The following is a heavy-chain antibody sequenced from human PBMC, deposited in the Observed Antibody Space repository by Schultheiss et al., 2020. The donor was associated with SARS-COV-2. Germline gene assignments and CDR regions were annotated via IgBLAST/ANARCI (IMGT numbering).Heavy chain of an antibody. CDR2: IYHSGST. Sequence: SETLSLTCTVSGGSISSSSYYWGWIRQPPGKGLEWIGEIYHSGSTYYNPSLKSRVTISVDRSKNQFSLKLSSVTAADTAVYYCARGRYSSSQFDYWGQGTLVTVSS. D-gene: IGHD6-13*01. CDR3: ARGRYSSSQFDY. CDR1: GGSISSSSYY. J-gene: IGHJ4*02. V-gene: IGHV4-39*01.